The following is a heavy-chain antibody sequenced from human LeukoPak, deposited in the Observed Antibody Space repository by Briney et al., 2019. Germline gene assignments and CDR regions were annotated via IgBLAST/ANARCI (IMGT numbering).Heavy chain of an antibody. V-gene: IGHV4-34*01. D-gene: IGHD2-2*01. Sequence: SETLSLTCAVYGGSFSGYYWSWIRQPPGKGLEWIGEINHSGSTNYNPSLKSRVTISVDTSKNHFSLRLSSVTAADTAVYYCARSPSGGGKDASDIWGQGTMVTVSS. J-gene: IGHJ3*02. CDR2: INHSGST. CDR1: GGSFSGYY. CDR3: ARSPSGGGKDASDI.